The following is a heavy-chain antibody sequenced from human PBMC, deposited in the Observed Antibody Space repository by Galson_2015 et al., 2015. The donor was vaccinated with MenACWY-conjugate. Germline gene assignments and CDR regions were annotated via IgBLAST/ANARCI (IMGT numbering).Heavy chain of an antibody. CDR3: TRADHRYCSRTNCPFDH. Sequence: SLRLSCATSGFAFPDFLMGWFRQAPGKGLEWVGYIQSKNYGANTQYAASVKDRFSSSRDDSRRIDYLQMVRLKAEDTALYYCTRADHRYCSRTNCPFDHWGQGALVTVSS. D-gene: IGHD2-2*01. CDR1: GFAFPDFL. CDR2: IQSKNYGANT. J-gene: IGHJ4*02. V-gene: IGHV3-49*03.